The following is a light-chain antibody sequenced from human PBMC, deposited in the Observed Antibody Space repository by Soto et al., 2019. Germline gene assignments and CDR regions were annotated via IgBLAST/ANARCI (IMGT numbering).Light chain of an antibody. Sequence: EIVLTQFPATLSLSPGERAALSCRASQGVGSYLAWYQQKPGQAPRLLIYDASHRATDIPARFSGSGSGTDFTLTISSLEPEDFAVYYCQQRSDWPPGTFGGGTKVEIK. J-gene: IGKJ4*01. CDR3: QQRSDWPPGT. CDR1: QGVGSY. V-gene: IGKV3-11*01. CDR2: DAS.